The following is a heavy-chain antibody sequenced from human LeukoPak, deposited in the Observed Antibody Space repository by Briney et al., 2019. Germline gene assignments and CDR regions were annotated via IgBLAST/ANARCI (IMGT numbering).Heavy chain of an antibody. CDR2: ISGSGGST. D-gene: IGHD6-13*01. CDR3: AKDEEQQLSADAFDI. CDR1: GFTFSSYA. Sequence: PGGSLRLSCAASGFTFSSYAMSWVRQAPGKGLEWVSAISGSGGSTYHADSVKGRFTISRDNSKNTLYLQMNSLRAEDTAVYYCAKDEEQQLSADAFDIWGQGTMVTVSS. J-gene: IGHJ3*02. V-gene: IGHV3-23*01.